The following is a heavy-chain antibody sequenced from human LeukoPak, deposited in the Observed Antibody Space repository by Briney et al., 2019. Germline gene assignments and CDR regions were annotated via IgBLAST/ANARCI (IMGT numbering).Heavy chain of an antibody. Sequence: PSETLSLTCTVSGGSISSGSYYWSWIRQPAGKGLEWIGRIYTSGSTNYNPSLKSRVTISVDTSKNQFSLKLSSVTAADTAVYYCARVGSRWELLFSEGENWGQGTLVTVSS. CDR3: ARVGSRWELLFSEGEN. CDR1: GGSISSGSYY. CDR2: IYTSGST. D-gene: IGHD1-26*01. V-gene: IGHV4-61*02. J-gene: IGHJ4*02.